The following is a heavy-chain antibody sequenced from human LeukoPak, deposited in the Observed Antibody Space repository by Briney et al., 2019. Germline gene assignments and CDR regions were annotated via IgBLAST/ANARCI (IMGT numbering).Heavy chain of an antibody. CDR2: ISYDGSNK. Sequence: GGSLRLSCAASGFTFSSYGMHWVRQAPGKGLEWVAVISYDGSNKYYADSVKGRFTISRDNSKNTLYLQMNSLRAEDTAVYYCAKEEAVVLDYWGQGTLVTVSP. CDR1: GFTFSSYG. V-gene: IGHV3-30*18. J-gene: IGHJ4*02. CDR3: AKEEAVVLDY. D-gene: IGHD6-19*01.